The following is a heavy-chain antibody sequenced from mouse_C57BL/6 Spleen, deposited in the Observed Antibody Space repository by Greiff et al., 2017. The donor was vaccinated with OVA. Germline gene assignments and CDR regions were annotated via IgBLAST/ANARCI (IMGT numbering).Heavy chain of an antibody. CDR1: GYTFTSYW. Sequence: VQLQQSGAELAKPGASVKLSCKASGYTFTSYWMHWVKQRPGQGLEWIGYINPSSGYTKYNQKFKDKATLTADKSSSTAYMQLSSLTYEDSAVYNCARGAYDYDGGNAMDYWGQGTSVTVSS. V-gene: IGHV1-7*01. CDR3: ARGAYDYDGGNAMDY. J-gene: IGHJ4*01. D-gene: IGHD2-4*01. CDR2: INPSSGYT.